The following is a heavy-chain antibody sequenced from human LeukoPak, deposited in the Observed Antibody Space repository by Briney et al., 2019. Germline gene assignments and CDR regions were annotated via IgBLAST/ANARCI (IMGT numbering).Heavy chain of an antibody. Sequence: PGGSLRLSCAASGIAFRSFTMHWVRQAPGKGLEWVSVIYSGGSTYYADSVKGRFTISRDNSKNTLYLQMNSLRAEDTAVYYCARAFSYWGQGTLVTVSS. CDR3: ARAFSY. CDR1: GIAFRSFT. J-gene: IGHJ4*02. D-gene: IGHD3-3*01. V-gene: IGHV3-53*01. CDR2: IYSGGST.